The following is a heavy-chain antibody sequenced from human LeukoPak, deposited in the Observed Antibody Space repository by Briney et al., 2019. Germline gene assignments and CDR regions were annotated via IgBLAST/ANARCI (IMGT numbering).Heavy chain of an antibody. Sequence: PSGSLRLSCAASGFTFSSYWMSWVLHAPGIGLEWVANIKQDGSEKYYVDSVKGRFTISRDNAKNSLYLQMNSLRAGDTAVYYCARGDSGSYPGQHWGQGTLVTVSS. CDR1: GFTFSSYW. V-gene: IGHV3-7*01. J-gene: IGHJ1*01. D-gene: IGHD1-26*01. CDR3: ARGDSGSYPGQH. CDR2: IKQDGSEK.